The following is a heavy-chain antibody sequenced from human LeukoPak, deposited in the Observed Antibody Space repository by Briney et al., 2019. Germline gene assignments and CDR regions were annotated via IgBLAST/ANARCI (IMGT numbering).Heavy chain of an antibody. CDR2: INRNSGGT. V-gene: IGHV1-2*02. D-gene: IGHD3-22*01. CDR3: ARASYYYDSSGYPGYYFDY. CDR1: GYTFTDYY. J-gene: IGHJ4*02. Sequence: ASVKVSCKASGYTFTDYYMHWVRQAPGQGLEWMGWINRNSGGTNYAQKFQGRVTMTRDTSISTAYMELSRLRSDDTAVYYCARASYYYDSSGYPGYYFDYWGQGTLVTVSS.